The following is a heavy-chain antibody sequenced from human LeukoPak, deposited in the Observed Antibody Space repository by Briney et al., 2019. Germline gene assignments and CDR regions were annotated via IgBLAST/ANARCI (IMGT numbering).Heavy chain of an antibody. J-gene: IGHJ6*03. CDR2: MNPNSGNT. Sequence: GASVKVSCKASGYNLIDHALHWVRQAPGQGLEWMGWMNPNSGNTGYAQKFQGRVTMTRDTSISTAYMELSSLRSEDTAVYYCARGDSGSYSGRYYYYMDVWGKGTTVTISS. V-gene: IGHV1-2*02. D-gene: IGHD1-26*01. CDR3: ARGDSGSYSGRYYYYMDV. CDR1: GYNLIDHA.